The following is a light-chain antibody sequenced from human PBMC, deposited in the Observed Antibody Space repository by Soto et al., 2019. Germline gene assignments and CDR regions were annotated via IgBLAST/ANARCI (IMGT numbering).Light chain of an antibody. CDR3: QQYDNSPWT. CDR1: QSVSSSF. CDR2: GAS. J-gene: IGKJ1*01. Sequence: EIVLTQSPGTLSLSPGERATLSCRASQSVSSSFLAWYQQKPGQAPRLLIYGASSRATGIPDRFSGSGSGTDFTLTISRLEPEDFGVYYCQQYDNSPWTFGQGTKVEIK. V-gene: IGKV3-20*01.